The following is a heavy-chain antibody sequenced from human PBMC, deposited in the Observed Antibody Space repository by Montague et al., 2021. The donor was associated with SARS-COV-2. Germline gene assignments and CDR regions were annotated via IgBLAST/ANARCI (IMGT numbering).Heavy chain of an antibody. Sequence: PALVKPTQTLTLTCTFSGFSLSTSGMCTTWIRQPPGKALEWLARIDWDGDKYYNTSLKSRLTIPKDTSKNLVVLTMTNMDPVDTATYYCARGPSDTYYYNGMDVWGRGTTVTVSS. CDR2: IDWDGDK. CDR1: GFSLSTSGMC. CDR3: ARGPSDTYYYNGMDV. V-gene: IGHV2-70*11. J-gene: IGHJ6*02.